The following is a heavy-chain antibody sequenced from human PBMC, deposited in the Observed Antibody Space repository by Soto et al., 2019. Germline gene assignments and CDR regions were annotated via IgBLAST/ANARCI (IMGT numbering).Heavy chain of an antibody. CDR2: IIPIFGTA. J-gene: IGHJ5*02. Sequence: SVKVSCKASGGTFSSYAISWVRQAPGQGLEWMGGIIPIFGTANYAQKFQGRVTITADESTSTAYMELSSLRSEDTAVYYCARGAGYDILTGYYVPWFDPWGQGTLVTVSS. CDR3: ARGAGYDILTGYYVPWFDP. CDR1: GGTFSSYA. V-gene: IGHV1-69*13. D-gene: IGHD3-9*01.